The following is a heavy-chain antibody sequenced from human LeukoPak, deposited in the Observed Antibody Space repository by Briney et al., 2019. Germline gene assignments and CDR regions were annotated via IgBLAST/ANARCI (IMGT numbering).Heavy chain of an antibody. CDR3: ARDILVAVECYMDV. CDR2: IKQDGSEK. CDR1: GFTFSSYW. D-gene: IGHD3-22*01. J-gene: IGHJ6*03. V-gene: IGHV3-7*01. Sequence: GGSLRLSCAASGFTFSSYWMSWVRQAPGKGLEWVANIKQDGSEKYYVDSVKGRFTISRDNAKNSLYLQMNSLRAEDTAVYYCARDILVAVECYMDVWGKGTTVTVSS.